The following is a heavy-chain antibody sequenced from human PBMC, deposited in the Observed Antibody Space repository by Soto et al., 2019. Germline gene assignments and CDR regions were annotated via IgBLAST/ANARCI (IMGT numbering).Heavy chain of an antibody. CDR1: GFTFSDYY. J-gene: IGHJ4*02. V-gene: IGHV3-11*01. Sequence: QVQLVESGGGLVKTGGSLRIVCAASGFTFSDYYMSWVRQAPGKGLEWVSYISSSGNIIYYADSVKGRFTISREKAKNSLYLQMNSLRAEDTALYFCAKMSSENYYDPVFAWGQGTLVTVSS. CDR3: AKMSSENYYDPVFA. CDR2: ISSSGNII. D-gene: IGHD3-22*01.